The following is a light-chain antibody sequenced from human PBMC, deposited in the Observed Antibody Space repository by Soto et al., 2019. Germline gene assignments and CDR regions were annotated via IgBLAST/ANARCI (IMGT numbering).Light chain of an antibody. CDR1: QDIRKD. CDR3: LQDYKYPFT. Sequence: AIQMTQSPCSLSASVGDRVTITCRASQDIRKDLAWYQQKPGKAPQILIYGASTLQTGVASRFSGSGSATDFTLTISSLQPEDSAAYYCLQDYKYPFTFGQGTKV. J-gene: IGKJ2*01. CDR2: GAS. V-gene: IGKV1-6*01.